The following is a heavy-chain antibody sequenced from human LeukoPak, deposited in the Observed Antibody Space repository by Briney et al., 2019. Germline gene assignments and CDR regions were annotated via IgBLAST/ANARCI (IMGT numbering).Heavy chain of an antibody. J-gene: IGHJ4*02. V-gene: IGHV1-8*01. CDR1: GYTFTSYD. Sequence: VASVKVSCKASGYTFTSYDVNWVRQATGQGLEWMGWMNHNSGNTGYAQKFQGRVTMTRNTSISTAYMELSSLRSEDTAVYYCARGLRSSRYSPSGYWGQGTLVTVSS. CDR2: MNHNSGNT. D-gene: IGHD3-22*01. CDR3: ARGLRSSRYSPSGY.